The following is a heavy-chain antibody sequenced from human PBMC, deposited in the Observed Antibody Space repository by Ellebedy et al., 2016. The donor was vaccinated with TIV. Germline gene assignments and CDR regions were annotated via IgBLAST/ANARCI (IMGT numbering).Heavy chain of an antibody. CDR3: ARGAVAGSFDH. J-gene: IGHJ4*02. Sequence: ETLSLTCAASGFTFSNAWMSWVRQAPGKGLEWVGRIKSKSAGGTTDYTTPVKGRFTISRDDSKNTVYLQMSSLKTEDTAVYFCARGAVAGSFDHWGQGTLVTVSS. CDR1: GFTFSNAW. CDR2: IKSKSAGGTT. D-gene: IGHD6-19*01. V-gene: IGHV3-15*01.